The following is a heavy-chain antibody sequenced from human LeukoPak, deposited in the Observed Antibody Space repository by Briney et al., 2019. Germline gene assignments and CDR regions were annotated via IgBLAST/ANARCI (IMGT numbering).Heavy chain of an antibody. V-gene: IGHV3-23*01. CDR3: AKCKIRGEGWYYYYYMDV. Sequence: PGGSLRLSCAVSGLTFNNYAMSWVRQAPGKGLEWVSGISGRGASKYYADSVKGRFTISRDNSKNTLFLQMNSLRAEDTAVYYCAKCKIRGEGWYYYYYMDVWGKGTTVTISS. D-gene: IGHD2-15*01. CDR2: ISGRGASK. CDR1: GLTFNNYA. J-gene: IGHJ6*03.